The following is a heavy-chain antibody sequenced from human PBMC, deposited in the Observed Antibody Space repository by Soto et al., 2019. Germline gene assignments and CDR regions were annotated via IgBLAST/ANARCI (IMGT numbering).Heavy chain of an antibody. V-gene: IGHV1-2*02. CDR2: INPNSGGT. CDR3: ARVLGLYYYYYGMDV. D-gene: IGHD3-16*01. J-gene: IGHJ6*02. Sequence: GPSVKVYCKASGYTFTGYYMHWVRQAPGQGLEWMGWINPNSGGTNYAQKFQGRVTMTRDTSISTAYMELSRLRSDDTAVYYCARVLGLYYYYYGMDVWGQGTTVTVSS. CDR1: GYTFTGYY.